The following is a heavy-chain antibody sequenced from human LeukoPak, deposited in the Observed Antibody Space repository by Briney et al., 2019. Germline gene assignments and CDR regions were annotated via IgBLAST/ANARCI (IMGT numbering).Heavy chain of an antibody. CDR3: ANTVVGASVS. V-gene: IGHV3-30*02. D-gene: IGHD1-26*01. Sequence: DSVKGRFTISRDNSKNTLYLQMNSLRAEDTAVYYCANTVVGASVSWGQGTLVTVSS. J-gene: IGHJ4*02.